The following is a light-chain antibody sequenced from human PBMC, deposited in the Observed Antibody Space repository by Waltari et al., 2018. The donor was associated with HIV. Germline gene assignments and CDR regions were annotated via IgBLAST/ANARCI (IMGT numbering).Light chain of an antibody. V-gene: IGLV2-8*01. J-gene: IGLJ1*01. CDR1: SSDVGDYNY. Sequence: QSALTQPPSASGSPGQSVTISCTGTSSDVGDYNYVSWYQKHPGKAPKLMIYEVSNRPSGVPDRFSGSKSGNTASLTVSGIQPEDEADYYCSSYAASNNKVFGTGTTVTVL. CDR3: SSYAASNNKV. CDR2: EVS.